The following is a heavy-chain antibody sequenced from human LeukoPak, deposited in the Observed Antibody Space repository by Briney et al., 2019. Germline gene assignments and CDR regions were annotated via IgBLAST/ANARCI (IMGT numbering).Heavy chain of an antibody. V-gene: IGHV3-11*01. J-gene: IGHJ4*02. D-gene: IGHD4-17*01. CDR3: VRDRYGLFDY. Sequence: GGSLSLSCVVSGFTFTEYYMSWVRQAPGKGLEWISSTSSSATTIEYANSVRGRFTISRDNAKNSLFLQMNSLRAEDTAVYYCVRDRYGLFDYWGQGTLVTVAS. CDR2: TSSSATTI. CDR1: GFTFTEYY.